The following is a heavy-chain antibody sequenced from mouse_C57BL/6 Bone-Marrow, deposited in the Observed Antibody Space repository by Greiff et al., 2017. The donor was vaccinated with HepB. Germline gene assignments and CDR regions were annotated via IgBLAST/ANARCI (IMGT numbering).Heavy chain of an antibody. CDR1: GFTFSSYA. Sequence: EVQRVESGGGLVKPGGSLKLSCAASGFTFSSYAMSWVRQTPEKRLEWVASISDGGSYTYYPDNVKGRFTISRDNAKNYLYLQMSHLKSEDTAMYYCAHHYYGSSYDAMDYWGQGTSVTVSS. CDR3: AHHYYGSSYDAMDY. CDR2: ISDGGSYT. D-gene: IGHD1-1*01. V-gene: IGHV5-4*01. J-gene: IGHJ4*01.